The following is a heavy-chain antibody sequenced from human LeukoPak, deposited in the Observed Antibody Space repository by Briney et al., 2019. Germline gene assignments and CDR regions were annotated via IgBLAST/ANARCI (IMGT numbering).Heavy chain of an antibody. Sequence: PSETLSLTCTVSGGSISGSSYYCGWIRQPPGKGLEWIGSIYYSGSTYYNPSLKSRVTISVDTSKNQFSLKLSSVTAADTAVYYCARRSGSITILAYFDYWGQGTLVTVSS. D-gene: IGHD3-3*01. CDR1: GGSISGSSYY. CDR2: IYYSGST. CDR3: ARRSGSITILAYFDY. J-gene: IGHJ4*02. V-gene: IGHV4-39*01.